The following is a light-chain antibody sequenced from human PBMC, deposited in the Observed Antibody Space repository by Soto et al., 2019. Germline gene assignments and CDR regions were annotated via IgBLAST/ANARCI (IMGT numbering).Light chain of an antibody. Sequence: VMTQARATLSVSPRESVVYCYMACPCLSSTLAWYQHKPGQAPRLLIYDASNRATGIPARFSGSGSGTDFPFSFSSLEPEDAAVYYGQQLLMWLITLGQGTRLEIK. CDR2: DAS. V-gene: IGKV3-11*01. CDR3: QQLLMWLIT. CDR1: PCLSST. J-gene: IGKJ5*01.